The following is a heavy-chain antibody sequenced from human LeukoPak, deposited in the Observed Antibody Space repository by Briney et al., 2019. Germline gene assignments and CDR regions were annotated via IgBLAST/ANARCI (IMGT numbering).Heavy chain of an antibody. J-gene: IGHJ4*02. CDR2: ISGSGFT. CDR1: GFTFSSYA. CDR3: ARGLYSSSP. D-gene: IGHD6-6*01. Sequence: PGGXLRLSCAASGFTFSSYAMSWVRQAPGKGLEWVSAISGSGFTYYSDSVTGRVTISRDNSKNTLYLQMNSLRAEDTAVYYCARGLYSSSPWGQGTLVTVSS. V-gene: IGHV3-23*01.